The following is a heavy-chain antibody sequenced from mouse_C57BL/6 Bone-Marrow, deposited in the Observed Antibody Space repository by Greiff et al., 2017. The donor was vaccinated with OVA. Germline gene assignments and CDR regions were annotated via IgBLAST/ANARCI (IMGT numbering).Heavy chain of an antibody. CDR1: GYSFTDYN. J-gene: IGHJ3*01. Sequence: EVQVVESGPELVKPGASVKISCKASGYSFTDYNMNWVKQSNGKSLEWIGVINPNYGTTSYNQKFKGKATLTVDQSSSTAYMQLNSLTSEDSAVYYCHIYYYGSSYDAYWGQGTLVTVSA. CDR2: INPNYGTT. V-gene: IGHV1-39*01. D-gene: IGHD1-1*01. CDR3: HIYYYGSSYDAY.